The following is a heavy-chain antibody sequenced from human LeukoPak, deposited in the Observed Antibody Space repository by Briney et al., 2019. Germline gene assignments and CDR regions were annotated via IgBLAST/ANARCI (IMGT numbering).Heavy chain of an antibody. V-gene: IGHV1-2*06. Sequence: GASVKVSCKASGYTFTGYYMHWVRQAPGQGLEWIGRINPNSGGTNYAQKFQGRVTMTRDTSISTAYMELSSLRSDDTAVYHCAREQSGDDFWSGYFGYWGQGTLVTVSS. J-gene: IGHJ4*02. CDR2: INPNSGGT. D-gene: IGHD3-3*01. CDR1: GYTFTGYY. CDR3: AREQSGDDFWSGYFGY.